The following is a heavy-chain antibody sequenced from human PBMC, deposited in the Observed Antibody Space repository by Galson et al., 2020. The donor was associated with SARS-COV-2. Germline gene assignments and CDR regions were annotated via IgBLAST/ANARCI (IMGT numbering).Heavy chain of an antibody. V-gene: IGHV4-59*01. J-gene: IGHJ4*02. CDR1: GDSMTGYY. Sequence: SETLSLTCTVSGDSMTGYYWSWIRQPPGKGLEWIGNIYYSGSTHYQSSLKSRVTISVDTSKKQVSLNLTSVSAADTAVYYCARVRSTLFGVLTYFDSWGQGTRVSFSS. D-gene: IGHD3-3*01. CDR2: IYYSGST. CDR3: ARVRSTLFGVLTYFDS.